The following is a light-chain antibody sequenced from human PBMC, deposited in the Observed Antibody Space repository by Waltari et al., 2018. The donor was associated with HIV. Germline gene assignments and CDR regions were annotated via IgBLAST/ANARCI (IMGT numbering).Light chain of an antibody. CDR3: QSYDTSLSAVV. V-gene: IGLV1-40*01. CDR2: DNN. J-gene: IGLJ3*02. Sequence: QSVVTQPPSVSGAPGQRITISCSGRSSNLGAGYAVHWYQQLPGTAPKVIIYDNNKRPSGVPDRFSGSKSGTSASLAITGLQAEDEAEYYCQSYDTSLSAVVFGGGTTLTVL. CDR1: SSNLGAGYA.